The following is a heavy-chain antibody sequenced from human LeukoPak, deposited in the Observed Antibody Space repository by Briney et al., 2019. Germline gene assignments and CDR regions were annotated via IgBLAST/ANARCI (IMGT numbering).Heavy chain of an antibody. V-gene: IGHV3-15*01. D-gene: IGHD2-2*01. Sequence: GGSLRLSCAASGFTFSNAWMSWVRQAPGKGLEWVGRIKSKTDGGTTDYAAPVKGRFTISRDDSKNTLYLQMNSLKTEDTAVYYCAKVRGFKQYCNSTSCPSPFDVWGQGTMVSVSS. J-gene: IGHJ3*01. CDR3: AKVRGFKQYCNSTSCPSPFDV. CDR2: IKSKTDGGTT. CDR1: GFTFSNAW.